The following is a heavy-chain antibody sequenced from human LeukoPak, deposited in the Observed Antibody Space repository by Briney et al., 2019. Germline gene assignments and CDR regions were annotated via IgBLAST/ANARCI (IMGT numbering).Heavy chain of an antibody. D-gene: IGHD5-24*01. CDR3: AKTLDGFWPQFDF. CDR1: GFTFSGYA. CDR2: ISHGGGKE. J-gene: IGHJ4*02. V-gene: IGHV3-30-3*01. Sequence: GGSLRLSCAASGFTFSGYAMHWVRQAPGKGLEWVALISHGGGKEHYAESVKGRFTISRDNSRNTVYLQMSSLRSDDTAIYYCAKTLDGFWPQFDFWGQGTLLTVSS.